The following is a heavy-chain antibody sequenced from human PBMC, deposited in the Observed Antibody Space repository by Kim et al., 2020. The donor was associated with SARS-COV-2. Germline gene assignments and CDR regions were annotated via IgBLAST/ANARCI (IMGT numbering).Heavy chain of an antibody. J-gene: IGHJ5*01. CDR1: GYTFTTNG. Sequence: PVKVSCKASGYTFTTNGMNWVRQAPGQGLEWIGWINTNTGNPTYAQGFTGRFVFSLDTSVSTAYLQISSLKAEYTAIYYCARDSTLRYFDWDNWFDSWGQGALVTVSS. CDR2: INTNTGNP. CDR3: ARDSTLRYFDWDNWFDS. V-gene: IGHV7-4-1*02. D-gene: IGHD3-9*01.